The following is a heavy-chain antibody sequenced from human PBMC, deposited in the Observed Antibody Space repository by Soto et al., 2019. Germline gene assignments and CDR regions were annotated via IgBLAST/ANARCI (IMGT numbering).Heavy chain of an antibody. CDR3: AKSPTMVRGLIFDY. J-gene: IGHJ4*02. CDR1: GFTFSSYS. Sequence: EVPLLESGGGLVQPGGSLRLSCAASGFTFSSYSLSWVRQAPGKGLDWVSAIRGSGDNTYYADSVKGRFTISRDNTKNTLYLRMNSLRADDTAVYYCAKSPTMVRGLIFDYWGQGALVTVSS. CDR2: IRGSGDNT. D-gene: IGHD3-10*01. V-gene: IGHV3-23*01.